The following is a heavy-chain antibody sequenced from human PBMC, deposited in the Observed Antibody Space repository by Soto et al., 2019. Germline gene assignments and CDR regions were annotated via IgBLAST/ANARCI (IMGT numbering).Heavy chain of an antibody. CDR3: AREEYCSGGSCYSVGWFDP. CDR1: GGSISSYY. Sequence: QVQLQESGPGLVKPSETLSLTCTVSGGSISSYYWSWIRQPPGKGLEWIGYIYYSGSTNYNPSLKSRVPISVDTSKNQFSLKLSSVTAADTAVYYCAREEYCSGGSCYSVGWFDPWGQGTLVTVSS. D-gene: IGHD2-15*01. V-gene: IGHV4-59*01. J-gene: IGHJ5*02. CDR2: IYYSGST.